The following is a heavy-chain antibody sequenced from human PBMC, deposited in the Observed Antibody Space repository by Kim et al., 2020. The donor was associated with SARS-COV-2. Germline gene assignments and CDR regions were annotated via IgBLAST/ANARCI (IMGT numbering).Heavy chain of an antibody. V-gene: IGHV5-51*01. J-gene: IGHJ6*02. CDR3: ARIILGSGRMDV. D-gene: IGHD3-10*01. Sequence: RYSPSFKGQVTISADKSISTAYLHWSSLKASDTAMYYCARIILGSGRMDVWGQGTTVTVSS.